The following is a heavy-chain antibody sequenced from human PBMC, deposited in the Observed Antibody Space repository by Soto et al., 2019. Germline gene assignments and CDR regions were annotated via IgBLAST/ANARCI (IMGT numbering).Heavy chain of an antibody. J-gene: IGHJ6*02. CDR1: AYSFSSYG. CDR3: ARGGYYDSSGARNYHYYGMDV. CDR2: ISPYNDDT. Sequence: ASVKVSCKASAYSFSSYGITWVRQAPGQGLEWLGWISPYNDDTKYAQRLQGRVTMTTDTSTRTAYMDIRGLRSDDTAIYYCARGGYYDSSGARNYHYYGMDVWGQGTTVTSP. D-gene: IGHD3-22*01. V-gene: IGHV1-18*01.